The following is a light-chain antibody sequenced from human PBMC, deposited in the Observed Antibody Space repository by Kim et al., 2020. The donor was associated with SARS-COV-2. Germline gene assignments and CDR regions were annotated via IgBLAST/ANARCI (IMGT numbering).Light chain of an antibody. Sequence: GQSITISCTGTSSDVGSYNYVSWYQQHPGKAPKLMIYDVSYRPSGVSNRFSGSKSGNTASLTISGLQAEDEADYYCSSYTSSRTWVFGGGTQLTVL. J-gene: IGLJ3*02. CDR3: SSYTSSRTWV. CDR1: SSDVGSYNY. V-gene: IGLV2-14*03. CDR2: DVS.